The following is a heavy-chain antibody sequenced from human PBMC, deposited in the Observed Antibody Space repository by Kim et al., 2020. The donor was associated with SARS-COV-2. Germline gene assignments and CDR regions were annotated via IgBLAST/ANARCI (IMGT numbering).Heavy chain of an antibody. J-gene: IGHJ5*02. V-gene: IGHV3-30*07. CDR3: ARGYDYDFWSGPDNWFDP. Sequence: KGRFTIPRENSKNTLYLQMNSLRAEDTAVYYCARGYDYDFWSGPDNWFDPWGQGTLVTVSS. D-gene: IGHD3-3*01.